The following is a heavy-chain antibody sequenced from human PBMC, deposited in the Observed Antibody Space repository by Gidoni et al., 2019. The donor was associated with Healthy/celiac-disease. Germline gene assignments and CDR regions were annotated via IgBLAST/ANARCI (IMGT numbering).Heavy chain of an antibody. CDR1: GGSISSSSYY. J-gene: IGHJ4*02. CDR2: SYYSGST. Sequence: LQLQESGPGLVKPSETLSLPCPASGGSISSSSYYWGWSRQPPGKGLEWIGSSYYSGSTYYNPSLKSRVTISVDTSKNQFSLKLSSVTAADTAVYYWARHVTGYCSGGSCYRDYWGQGTLVTVSS. CDR3: ARHVTGYCSGGSCYRDY. D-gene: IGHD2-15*01. V-gene: IGHV4-39*01.